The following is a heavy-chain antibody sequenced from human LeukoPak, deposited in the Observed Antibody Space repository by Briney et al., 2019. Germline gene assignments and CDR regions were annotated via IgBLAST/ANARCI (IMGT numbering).Heavy chain of an antibody. CDR3: ARAGYSGSYSYFDY. Sequence: SETLSLTCTVSGGSISNYYWSWIRQPAGKGLEWIGRIYTSGSTNYNPSLKSRVTISVDKSKNQFSLKLSSVTAADTAVYYCARAGYSGSYSYFDYWGQGTMVTVSS. CDR1: GGSISNYY. D-gene: IGHD1-26*01. J-gene: IGHJ4*02. CDR2: IYTSGST. V-gene: IGHV4-4*07.